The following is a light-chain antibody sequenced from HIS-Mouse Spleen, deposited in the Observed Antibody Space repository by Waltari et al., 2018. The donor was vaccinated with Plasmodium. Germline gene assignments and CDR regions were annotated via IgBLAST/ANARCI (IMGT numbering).Light chain of an antibody. Sequence: SYELTQPPSVSVSPGQTARITCSGDALPKNYAYWYRQKSGQAPVLVIYEDSKRPPGIPERFSGSSSGTMATLTISGAQVEDEADYYCYSTDSSGNHRVFGGGTKLTVL. CDR3: YSTDSSGNHRV. V-gene: IGLV3-10*01. J-gene: IGLJ3*02. CDR2: EDS. CDR1: ALPKNY.